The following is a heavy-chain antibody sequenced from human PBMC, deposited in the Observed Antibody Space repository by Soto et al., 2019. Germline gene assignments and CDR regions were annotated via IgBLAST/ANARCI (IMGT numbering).Heavy chain of an antibody. CDR1: GFTFSSYA. CDR3: AKDGRDMLVVVATHANWFDP. V-gene: IGHV3-23*01. J-gene: IGHJ5*02. D-gene: IGHD2-15*01. Sequence: QSGGSLRLSCAASGFTFSSYAMSWVRQAPGKGLEWVSAISGSGGSTYYADSVKGRFTISRDNSKNTLYLQMNSLRAEDTAVYYCAKDGRDMLVVVATHANWFDPWGQGTLGTVSS. CDR2: ISGSGGST.